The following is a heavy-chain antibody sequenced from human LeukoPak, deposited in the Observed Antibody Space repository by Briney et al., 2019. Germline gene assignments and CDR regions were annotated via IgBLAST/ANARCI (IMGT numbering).Heavy chain of an antibody. CDR2: ISADDDSA. V-gene: IGHV3-23*01. CDR1: GFAFSSYA. J-gene: IGHJ4*02. Sequence: GGSLRLSCAASGFAFSSYAVPWVRQTPGRGLEWVSGISADDDSANYADSVKGRFTISRDMSKKTLYLQMHSLRADDTAVYYCTKEMRYCSGGRCPWSHWGQGTLVSVSS. CDR3: TKEMRYCSGGRCPWSH. D-gene: IGHD2-15*01.